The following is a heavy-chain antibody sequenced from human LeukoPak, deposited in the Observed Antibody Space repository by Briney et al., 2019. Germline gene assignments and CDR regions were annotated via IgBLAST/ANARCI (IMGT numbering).Heavy chain of an antibody. D-gene: IGHD6-19*01. V-gene: IGHV3-23*01. J-gene: IGHJ4*02. CDR1: GFTFSIYA. CDR2: ISGSGDTT. CDR3: AKRNSGWSLYYFDY. Sequence: PGGSLRLSCAASGFTFSIYAMSWVRQAPGKGLEWVSAISGSGDTTHYADSVKGRFTISRNSSKNTLYLQMNSLRADDTAVYYCAKRNSGWSLYYFDYWGQGTLVTVSS.